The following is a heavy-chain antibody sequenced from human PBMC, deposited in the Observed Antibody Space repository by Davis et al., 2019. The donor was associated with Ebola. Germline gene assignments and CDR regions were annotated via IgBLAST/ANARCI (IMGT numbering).Heavy chain of an antibody. J-gene: IGHJ3*02. CDR3: ASSYGDYAFDI. CDR1: GFTFSSYW. Sequence: GESLKISCAASGFTFSSYWMSWVRQAPGKGLEWVANIKQDGSEKYYVDSVKGRFTISRDNAKNSLYLQMSSLRAEDTAVYYCASSYGDYAFDIWGQGTMVTVSS. CDR2: IKQDGSEK. V-gene: IGHV3-7*01. D-gene: IGHD4-17*01.